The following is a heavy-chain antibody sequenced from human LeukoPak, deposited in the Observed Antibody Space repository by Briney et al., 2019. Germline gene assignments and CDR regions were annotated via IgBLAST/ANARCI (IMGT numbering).Heavy chain of an antibody. CDR1: EFTFGTYG. D-gene: IGHD2-15*01. Sequence: GGSLRLSCAASEFTFGTYGMHWVRQAPGKGLEWVSSISSSSSYIYYADSVKGRFTISRDNAKNSLYLQMNSLRAEDTAVYYCARDSHCSGGSCYYYYGMDVWGQGTTVTVSS. CDR3: ARDSHCSGGSCYYYYGMDV. V-gene: IGHV3-21*01. CDR2: ISSSSSYI. J-gene: IGHJ6*02.